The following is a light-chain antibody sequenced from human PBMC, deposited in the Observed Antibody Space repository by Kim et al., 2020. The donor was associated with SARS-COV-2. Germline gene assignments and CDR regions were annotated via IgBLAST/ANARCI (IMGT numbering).Light chain of an antibody. J-gene: IGKJ1*01. CDR2: GAS. Sequence: EIVMTQSPATLSVSPGERATLSCRASQSVSSNLAWYQQKPGQAPRLLIYGASTRATGIPARFSSSGSGTEFTLTISSLQSEDFAVYYCQQYNNWFWTFGQGTKVDIK. CDR3: QQYNNWFWT. CDR1: QSVSSN. V-gene: IGKV3-15*01.